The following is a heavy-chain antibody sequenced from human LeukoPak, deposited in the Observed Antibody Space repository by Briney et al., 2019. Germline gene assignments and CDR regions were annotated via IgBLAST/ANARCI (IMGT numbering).Heavy chain of an antibody. CDR2: ISYDGSNK. V-gene: IGHV3-30*18. J-gene: IGHJ4*02. CDR3: AKPLHYYDSSGYSPEYYFDY. Sequence: GGSLRLSCAASGFTFSSYGMHWVRQAPGKGLEWVAVISYDGSNKYYADSVKGRFTISRDNSKNTLYLQMNGLRAEDTAVYYCAKPLHYYDSSGYSPEYYFDYWGQGTLVTVSS. CDR1: GFTFSSYG. D-gene: IGHD3-22*01.